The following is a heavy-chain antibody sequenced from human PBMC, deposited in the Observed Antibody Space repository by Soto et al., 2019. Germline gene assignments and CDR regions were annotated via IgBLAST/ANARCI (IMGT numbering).Heavy chain of an antibody. CDR2: ISSTGGTT. CDR3: AKARVRIVGANSSDY. CDR1: GFTFASYK. J-gene: IGHJ4*02. D-gene: IGHD1-26*01. Sequence: GGSLRLSCGASGFTFASYKMALVRQAPGKGLEWVSMISSTGGTTYYADSVKGPFTISRDNSKFTLYLQMNSLGPDDTAVYFCAKARVRIVGANSSDYWAQGTTVTVSS. V-gene: IGHV3-23*01.